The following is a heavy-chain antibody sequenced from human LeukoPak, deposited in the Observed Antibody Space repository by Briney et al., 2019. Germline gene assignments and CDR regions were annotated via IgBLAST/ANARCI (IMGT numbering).Heavy chain of an antibody. CDR3: AKDLGYCSGGSCYSYDFQH. D-gene: IGHD2-15*01. CDR1: GFTFSSYG. CDR2: IRYDGSNK. Sequence: GGSLRLSCAASGFTFSSYGMHWVRQAPGKGLEWVAFIRYDGSNKYYADSVKGRFTISRDNSKNTLYLQMNSLRAEDTAVYYCAKDLGYCSGGSCYSYDFQHWGQGTLVTVSS. J-gene: IGHJ1*01. V-gene: IGHV3-30*02.